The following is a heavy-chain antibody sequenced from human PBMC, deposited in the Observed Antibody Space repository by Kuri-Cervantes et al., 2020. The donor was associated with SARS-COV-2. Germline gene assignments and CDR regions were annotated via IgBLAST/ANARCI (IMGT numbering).Heavy chain of an antibody. V-gene: IGHV3-30*04. Sequence: GGSLRLSCAASGFTFSSYAMHWVRQAPGKGLEWVAVISYDGSNKYYVDSVKGRFTISRDNSKNTLYLQMNSLRAEDTAVYYCARTLGEDIVVVPAATFDYWGQGTLVTVSS. J-gene: IGHJ4*02. CDR2: ISYDGSNK. CDR3: ARTLGEDIVVVPAATFDY. CDR1: GFTFSSYA. D-gene: IGHD2-2*01.